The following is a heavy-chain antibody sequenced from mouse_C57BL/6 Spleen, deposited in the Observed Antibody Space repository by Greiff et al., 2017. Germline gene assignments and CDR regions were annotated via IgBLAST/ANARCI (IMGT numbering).Heavy chain of an antibody. CDR2: INPNNGGT. CDR3: ARQHYGSGGFFAY. CDR1: GYTFTDYY. D-gene: IGHD1-1*01. V-gene: IGHV1-26*01. J-gene: IGHJ3*01. Sequence: EVQLQQSGPELVKPGASVKISCKASGYTFTDYYMNWVKQSHGKSLEWIGDINPNNGGTSYNQKFKGKATLTVDKSSSTAYMELRSLTSEDSAVYYCARQHYGSGGFFAYWGQGTLVTVSA.